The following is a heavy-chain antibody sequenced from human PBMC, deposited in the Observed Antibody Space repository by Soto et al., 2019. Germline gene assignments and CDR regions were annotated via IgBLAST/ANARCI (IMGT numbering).Heavy chain of an antibody. CDR3: ARDTARDKVRIYYGMDV. CDR2: IWYDGSNK. J-gene: IGHJ6*02. Sequence: QVQLVESGGGVVQPGRSLRLSCAASGFTFSSYGMHWVRQAPGKGLEWVAVIWYDGSNKYYADSVKGRFTISRDNSKNPLYLQMNGLRAEETAVYYCARDTARDKVRIYYGMDVWGQGTTVTVSS. CDR1: GFTFSSYG. V-gene: IGHV3-33*01. D-gene: IGHD3-10*01.